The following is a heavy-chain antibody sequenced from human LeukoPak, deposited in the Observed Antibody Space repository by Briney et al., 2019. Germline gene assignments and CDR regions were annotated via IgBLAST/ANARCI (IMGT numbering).Heavy chain of an antibody. D-gene: IGHD6-19*01. CDR2: ISHTGST. J-gene: IGHJ2*01. CDR3: ARRAPGYSSRWYFDL. Sequence: TSETLSLTCTVSGGSIRSYYWSWVRQPRGKGLEWLGYISHTGSTNYNTSLKRQVTISMDTSKNQFSLKLSSVTATDTALYYCARRAPGYSSRWYFDLWGRGTLVTVSS. V-gene: IGHV4-59*08. CDR1: GGSIRSYY.